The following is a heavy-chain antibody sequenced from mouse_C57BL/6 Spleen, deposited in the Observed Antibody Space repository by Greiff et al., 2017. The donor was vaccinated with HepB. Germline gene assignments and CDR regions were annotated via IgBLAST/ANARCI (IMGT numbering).Heavy chain of an antibody. CDR1: GYTFTSYG. J-gene: IGHJ2*01. CDR3: AREDGEY. CDR2: IYPRSGNT. V-gene: IGHV1-81*01. Sequence: QVQLKQSGAELARPGASVKLSCKASGYTFTSYGISWVKQRTGQGLEWIGEIYPRSGNTYYNEKFKGKATLTADKSSSTAYMELRSLTSEDSAVYFCAREDGEYWGQGTTLTVSS.